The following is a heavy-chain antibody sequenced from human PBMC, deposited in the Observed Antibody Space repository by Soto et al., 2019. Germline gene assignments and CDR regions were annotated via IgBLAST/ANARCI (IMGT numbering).Heavy chain of an antibody. CDR3: ARDTALPTIFGVVRDNWFDP. V-gene: IGHV3-11*01. Sequence: QVQLVESGGGLVKPGGSLRLSCAASGFTFGDYYMSWIRQAPGKGLEWVSYISSSGSTIYYADSVKGRFTISRDNAKNSLYLQMNSLRAEDTAVYYCARDTALPTIFGVVRDNWFDPWGQGTLVTVSS. D-gene: IGHD3-3*01. CDR1: GFTFGDYY. CDR2: ISSSGSTI. J-gene: IGHJ5*02.